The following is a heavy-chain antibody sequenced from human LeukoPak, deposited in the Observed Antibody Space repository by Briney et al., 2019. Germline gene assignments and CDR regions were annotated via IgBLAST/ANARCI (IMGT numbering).Heavy chain of an antibody. J-gene: IGHJ3*02. CDR2: INPNSGGT. D-gene: IGHD6-19*01. CDR1: GYTFTGYY. V-gene: IGHV1-2*02. CDR3: AREIAVAGTTYDI. Sequence: GASVKVSCKASGYTFTGYYMHWVRQAPGQGLEWMGWINPNSGGTNYAQKFLGRVTMTRDTSISTAYMELSSLRSDDTAVYYCAREIAVAGTTYDIWGQGTMVTVSS.